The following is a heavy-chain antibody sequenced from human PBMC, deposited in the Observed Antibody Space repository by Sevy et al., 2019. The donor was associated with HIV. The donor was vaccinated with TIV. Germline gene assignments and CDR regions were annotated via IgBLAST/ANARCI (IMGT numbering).Heavy chain of an antibody. Sequence: GGSLILSCAASGFTFSFYDMHWVRQATGKGLEWVSGFGIAGDTYYAGSVKGRFTISRDNAKNSLYLQMNSLRAGDTAVYYCARKSTSYSHFDYWGQGTLVTVSS. CDR3: ARKSTSYSHFDY. CDR2: FGIAGDT. CDR1: GFTFSFYD. V-gene: IGHV3-13*01. J-gene: IGHJ4*02. D-gene: IGHD1-26*01.